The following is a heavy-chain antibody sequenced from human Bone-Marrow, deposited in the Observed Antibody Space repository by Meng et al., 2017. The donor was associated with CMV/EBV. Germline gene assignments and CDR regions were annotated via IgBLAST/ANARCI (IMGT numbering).Heavy chain of an antibody. Sequence: SETLSLTCTVSGGSISSGDYYWSWIRQPPGKGLEWIGYIYYSGSTYYNPSLKSRVTISVDTPKNQFSLKLSSVTAADTAVYYCAKSTYCGGDCSYYFYYGMDVWGQGTTVTVS. D-gene: IGHD2-21*01. J-gene: IGHJ6*02. CDR3: AKSTYCGGDCSYYFYYGMDV. V-gene: IGHV4-30-4*08. CDR1: GGSISSGDYY. CDR2: IYYSGST.